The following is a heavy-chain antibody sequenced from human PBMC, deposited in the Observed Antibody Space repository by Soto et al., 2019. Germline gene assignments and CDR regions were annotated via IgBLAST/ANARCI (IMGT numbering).Heavy chain of an antibody. V-gene: IGHV3-11*01. CDR2: ISSTSYTN. CDR1: GFTFSDFY. CDR3: AGVGGATPSLPDY. D-gene: IGHD1-26*01. Sequence: QVQLVESGGGLVKPGGSLRLSCAASGFTFSDFYMGWIRQAPGKGLEWVSYISSTSYTNYYRDSVKGRFTVSRDNAKNSLYLQMNSLRAEDTAVYYCAGVGGATPSLPDYWGQGTLVTVSS. J-gene: IGHJ4*02.